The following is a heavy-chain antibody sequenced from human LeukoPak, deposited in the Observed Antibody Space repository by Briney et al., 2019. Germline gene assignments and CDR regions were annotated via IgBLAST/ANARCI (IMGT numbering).Heavy chain of an antibody. D-gene: IGHD3-3*01. V-gene: IGHV4-30-4*08. CDR2: IYYSGST. CDR1: GGPISSGDYY. Sequence: SQTLSLTCTVSGGPISSGDYYWRWIRQPPGKGLERIGYIYYSGSTYYNPSLQSRVNISVDTSKNQFSLKLSSVTAADTAVYYCARVGSGYDFWSGYYALYYFDYWGQGTLVTVSS. CDR3: ARVGSGYDFWSGYYALYYFDY. J-gene: IGHJ4*02.